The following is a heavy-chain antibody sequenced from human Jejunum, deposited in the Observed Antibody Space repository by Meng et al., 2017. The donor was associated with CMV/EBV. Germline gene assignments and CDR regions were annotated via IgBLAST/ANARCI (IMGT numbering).Heavy chain of an antibody. V-gene: IGHV3-23*03. CDR3: AKDQEI. CDR1: GFPFTTYA. CDR2: IYAGGSSI. D-gene: IGHD5-24*01. J-gene: IGHJ4*02. Sequence: SLRLSCAASGFPFTTYAMSWVRQAPGKGLEWVSVIYAGGSSIYYTDSVKGRFTISRDDSKKTLYLQMSSLRVEDTAVYYCAKDQEIWGQGTLVTVSS.